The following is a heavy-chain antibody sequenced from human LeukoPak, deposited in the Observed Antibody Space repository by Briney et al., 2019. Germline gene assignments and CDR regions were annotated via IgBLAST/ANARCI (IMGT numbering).Heavy chain of an antibody. Sequence: KTGGSLRLSCAASGFTFSDYYMSWIRQAPGKGLEWVSYISSSSSYTNYADSVKGRFTISRDNAKNSLYLQMNSLRAEDTAVYYCARWNSGMTTVTMIPRYYYYGMDVWGQGTTVTVSS. D-gene: IGHD4-17*01. CDR1: GFTFSDYY. V-gene: IGHV3-11*03. CDR2: ISSSSSYT. J-gene: IGHJ6*02. CDR3: ARWNSGMTTVTMIPRYYYYGMDV.